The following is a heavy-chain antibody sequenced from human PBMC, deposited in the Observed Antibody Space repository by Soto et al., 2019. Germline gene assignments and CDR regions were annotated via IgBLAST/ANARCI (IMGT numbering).Heavy chain of an antibody. D-gene: IGHD4-17*01. CDR3: AREPLAVTTAVGAFDI. CDR1: RLTITRNW. Sequence: EVQLVESGGALVQPGGSLRLSCVASRLTITRNWMSWVRQAPGKGLEWVATIKEDGSEKYYVDSVKGRFTISRDNANNSVYLQMNNLRAEDTAVYYCAREPLAVTTAVGAFDIWGQGTVVTVSS. CDR2: IKEDGSEK. V-gene: IGHV3-7*01. J-gene: IGHJ3*02.